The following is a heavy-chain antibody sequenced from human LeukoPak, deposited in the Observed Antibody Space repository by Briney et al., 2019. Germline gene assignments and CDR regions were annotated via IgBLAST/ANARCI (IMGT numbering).Heavy chain of an antibody. V-gene: IGHV4-61*02. Sequence: SETLSLTCTVSGGSISSGSYYWSWIRQPAGKGREWIGRIYTSGSTNYNPSLKSRVTISVDTSKNQFSLKLSSVTAADTAVYYCARVGAGSIAAAGTFRRDYYYCYMDVWGKGTTVTVPS. D-gene: IGHD6-13*01. J-gene: IGHJ6*03. CDR3: ARVGAGSIAAAGTFRRDYYYCYMDV. CDR1: GGSISSGSYY. CDR2: IYTSGST.